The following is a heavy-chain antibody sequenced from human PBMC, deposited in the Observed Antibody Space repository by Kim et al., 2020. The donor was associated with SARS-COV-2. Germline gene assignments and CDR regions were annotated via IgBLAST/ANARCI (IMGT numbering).Heavy chain of an antibody. D-gene: IGHD2-8*01. J-gene: IGHJ4*02. Sequence: GGSLRLSCEASGFTFSNYGMHWVRQAPGKGLEWVAVISYDGSKKYYADSVKGPFTISRDNSKNTLYLQMDSLSTEDTALYYCAKVGRVYYRSSVETYYLDYCVQGTLVTVSS. V-gene: IGHV3-30*18. CDR2: ISYDGSKK. CDR1: GFTFSNYG. CDR3: AKVGRVYYRSSVETYYLDY.